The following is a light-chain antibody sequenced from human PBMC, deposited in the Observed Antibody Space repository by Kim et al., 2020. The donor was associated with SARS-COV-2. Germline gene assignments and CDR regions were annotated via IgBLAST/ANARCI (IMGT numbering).Light chain of an antibody. CDR2: DVS. V-gene: IGKV1-33*01. Sequence: SVSVGDRVPIPCQASQDISNYLNWSQRSPGKAPTLPIYDVSNLETGVLSRFIGSRSGTDFIFPISSLQPEDIATNYCQQYDNPPYTFGQGTKLEI. CDR1: QDISNY. CDR3: QQYDNPPYT. J-gene: IGKJ2*01.